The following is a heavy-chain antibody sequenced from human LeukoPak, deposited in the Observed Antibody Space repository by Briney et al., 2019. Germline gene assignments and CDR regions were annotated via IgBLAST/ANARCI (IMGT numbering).Heavy chain of an antibody. Sequence: ASVKVSCKASGYTFTGYYMHWVRQAPGQGLEWMGRINPNSGGTNYAQKFQGRVTMTRDTSISTAYMELSRLRSDDTAVYYCARIGLISSGWYRRPLDYWGQGTLVTVSS. CDR1: GYTFTGYY. J-gene: IGHJ4*02. V-gene: IGHV1-2*06. CDR2: INPNSGGT. D-gene: IGHD6-19*01. CDR3: ARIGLISSGWYRRPLDY.